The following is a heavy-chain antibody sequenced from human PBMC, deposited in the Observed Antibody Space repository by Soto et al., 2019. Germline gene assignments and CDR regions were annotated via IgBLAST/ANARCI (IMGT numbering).Heavy chain of an antibody. CDR3: AKDRDRRSGGIDY. D-gene: IGHD2-15*01. CDR2: ISYDGSNK. V-gene: IGHV3-30*18. CDR1: GFTFSSYG. J-gene: IGHJ4*02. Sequence: QVQLVESGGGVVQPGRSVRLSCAASGFTFSSYGMHWVRRAPGKGLEWVAVISYDGSNKYYADSVKGRFTISRDNSKNTLYLQMNSLRAEDTAVYYCAKDRDRRSGGIDYWGQGTLVTVSS.